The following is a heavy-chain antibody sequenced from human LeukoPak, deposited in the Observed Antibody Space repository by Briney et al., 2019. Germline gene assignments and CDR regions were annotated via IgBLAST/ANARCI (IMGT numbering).Heavy chain of an antibody. CDR3: ARDCSSTSCYINLDY. J-gene: IGHJ4*02. CDR2: ISAYNGNT. Sequence: GASVKVSCKASGYTFTSYGISWVRQAPGQGLEWMGWISAYNGNTNYAQKLQGRVTMTTDTSTSTAYMELRSLRSDDTAVYYCARDCSSTSCYINLDYWGQGTLVTVSS. D-gene: IGHD2-2*02. V-gene: IGHV1-18*01. CDR1: GYTFTSYG.